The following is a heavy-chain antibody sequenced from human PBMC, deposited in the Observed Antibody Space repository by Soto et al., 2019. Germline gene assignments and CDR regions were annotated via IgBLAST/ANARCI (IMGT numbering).Heavy chain of an antibody. CDR2: ISSYNRNT. V-gene: IGHV1-18*01. Sequence: QVQLVQSGAEVKKPGASVKVSCKSSCYTFTSYGISCVRQAPGQGLEWMGWISSYNRNTNYAQKLQGRVTMTTATSTSTAYMELRILRSDDTAVYYCARDTASEYGDYGFFYYWGQGTLVTVSS. CDR3: ARDTASEYGDYGFFYY. CDR1: CYTFTSYG. D-gene: IGHD4-17*01. J-gene: IGHJ4*02.